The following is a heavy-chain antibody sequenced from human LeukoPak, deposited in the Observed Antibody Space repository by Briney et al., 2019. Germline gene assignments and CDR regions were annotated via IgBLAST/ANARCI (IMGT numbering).Heavy chain of an antibody. V-gene: IGHV3-21*06. CDR3: TREEGGKDSYGL. CDR2: ISSSGLYI. D-gene: IGHD5-18*01. J-gene: IGHJ4*02. Sequence: PGESLRLSCAAPGFTVSSYSVHWVSLAPGRGLEWVSSISSSGLYIYYADSVKGRFTISRDLAQNSVYLQMNSLRAEDTALYYCTREEGGKDSYGLWGQGTLVTVSS. CDR1: GFTVSSYS.